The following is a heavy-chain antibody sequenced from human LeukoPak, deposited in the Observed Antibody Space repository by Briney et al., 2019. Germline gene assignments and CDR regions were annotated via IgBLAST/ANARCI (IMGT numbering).Heavy chain of an antibody. CDR2: INPSGGST. CDR1: GYTFTSYY. Sequence: GASVKVSCKASGYTFTSYYMHWVRQAPGQGLEWMGIINPSGGSTSYAQKFQGRVTMIRDTSTSTVYMELSSLRSEDTAVYYCASSYCSSTSCYGYFDYWGQGTLVTVSS. V-gene: IGHV1-46*01. D-gene: IGHD2-2*01. CDR3: ASSYCSSTSCYGYFDY. J-gene: IGHJ4*02.